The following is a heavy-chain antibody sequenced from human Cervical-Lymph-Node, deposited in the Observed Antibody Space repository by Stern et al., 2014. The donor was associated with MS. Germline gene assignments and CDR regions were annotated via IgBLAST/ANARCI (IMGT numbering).Heavy chain of an antibody. D-gene: IGHD4-17*01. V-gene: IGHV4-59*01. Sequence: VHLVESGPGLVKPSETLSLTCTVSGGSISSYYWSWIRQPPGKGLEWIGYIYYSGSTNYNPSLKSRVTISVDTSKNQFSLKLSSVTAADTAVYYCARGHDYGDYGPYGMDVWGQGTTVTVSS. CDR1: GGSISSYY. CDR2: IYYSGST. CDR3: ARGHDYGDYGPYGMDV. J-gene: IGHJ6*02.